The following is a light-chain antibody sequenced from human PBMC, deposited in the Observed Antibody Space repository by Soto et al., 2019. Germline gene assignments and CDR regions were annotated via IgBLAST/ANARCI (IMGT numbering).Light chain of an antibody. CDR2: DAS. CDR1: QSVSTY. V-gene: IGKV3-11*01. J-gene: IGKJ2*01. CDR3: QQRSNWPGT. Sequence: EIVVTQSPATLSLSPGERATLSCRASQSVSTYVAWFQHKLGQAPRLLIYDASYRAIGVPARFSGGGSGTGFTLTISSLEPEDFAVYYCQQRSNWPGTFGRGTKLDIK.